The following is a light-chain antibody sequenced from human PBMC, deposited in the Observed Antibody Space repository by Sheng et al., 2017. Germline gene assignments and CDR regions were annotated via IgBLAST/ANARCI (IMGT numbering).Light chain of an antibody. V-gene: IGKV1-6*02. J-gene: IGKJ1*01. CDR2: AAS. CDR1: QDIRRD. Sequence: AIQMTQSPSSLSASVGDRVTITCRASQDIRRDLAWYQQKPGEAPNLLIYAASTLQSGVPSRFSGSGYGTDFTLTISSLQPEDSATFYCLQHYDYPWTFG. CDR3: LQHYDYPWT.